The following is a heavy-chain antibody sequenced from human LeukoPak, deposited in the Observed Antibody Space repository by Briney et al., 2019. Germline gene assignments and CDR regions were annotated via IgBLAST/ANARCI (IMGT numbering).Heavy chain of an antibody. V-gene: IGHV1-69*13. CDR1: GGTFSSYA. CDR3: ARRAGEYSHPYDY. Sequence: SVKVSCKASGGTFSSYAISWVRQAPGQGLEWMGGIIPIFGTANYAQKFQGRVTITADESTSTAYMELSSLRSEDTAVYYCARRAGEYSHPYDYWGQGTLVTVSS. J-gene: IGHJ4*02. CDR2: IIPIFGTA. D-gene: IGHD2-15*01.